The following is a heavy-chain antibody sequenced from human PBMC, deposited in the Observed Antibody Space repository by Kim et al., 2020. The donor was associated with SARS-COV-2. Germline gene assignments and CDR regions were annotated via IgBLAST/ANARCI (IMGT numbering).Heavy chain of an antibody. D-gene: IGHD3-10*01. J-gene: IGHJ6*02. Sequence: GESLKISCKGSGYSFTSYWISWVRQMPGKGLEWMGRIDPSDSYTNYSPSFQGHVTISADKSISTAYLQWSSLKASDTAMYYCARRPSRAHYYGSGSYNYYGMDVWGQGTTVTVSS. CDR2: IDPSDSYT. CDR3: ARRPSRAHYYGSGSYNYYGMDV. V-gene: IGHV5-10-1*01. CDR1: GYSFTSYW.